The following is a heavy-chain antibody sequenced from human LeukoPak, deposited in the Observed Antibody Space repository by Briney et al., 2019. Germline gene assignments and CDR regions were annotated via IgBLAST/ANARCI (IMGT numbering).Heavy chain of an antibody. CDR2: IYHSGST. Sequence: PSETLSLTCAVSGGSISSSNWWSWVRQPPGKGLEWIGEIYHSGSTNYNPSLRSRVTISVDKSKNQFSLKLSSVTAADTAVYYCARVGSGDLSWFDPWGQGTLVTVSS. D-gene: IGHD3-10*01. J-gene: IGHJ5*02. V-gene: IGHV4-4*02. CDR3: ARVGSGDLSWFDP. CDR1: GGSISSSNW.